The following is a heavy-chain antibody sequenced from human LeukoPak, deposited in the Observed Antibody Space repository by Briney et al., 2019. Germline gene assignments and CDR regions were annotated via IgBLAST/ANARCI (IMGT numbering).Heavy chain of an antibody. CDR2: IYYSGST. CDR3: ASQLERRFYDV. Sequence: SETLSLTCAVSGGSISSNSYYWGWIRQPPGKGLEWIGSIYYSGSTYYNPSLKSRVTISVDTSKNQFSLKLSSVTAADTAVYYCASQLERRFYDVWGKGTTVTISS. D-gene: IGHD1-1*01. V-gene: IGHV4-39*01. CDR1: GGSISSNSYY. J-gene: IGHJ6*04.